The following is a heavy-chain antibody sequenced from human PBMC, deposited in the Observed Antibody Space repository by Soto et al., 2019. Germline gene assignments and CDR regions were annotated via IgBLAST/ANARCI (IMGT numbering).Heavy chain of an antibody. CDR2: ISWNSGSI. Sequence: EVQLVESGGGLVQPGRSLRLSCAASGFTFDDYAMHWVRQAPGKGLEWVSGISWNSGSIGYADSVKGRFTISRDNAKNSLYLQMNSLRAEDTALYYCAKDMGEIEARRDAFDIWGQGTIVTVSS. V-gene: IGHV3-9*01. CDR3: AKDMGEIEARRDAFDI. J-gene: IGHJ3*02. D-gene: IGHD6-6*01. CDR1: GFTFDDYA.